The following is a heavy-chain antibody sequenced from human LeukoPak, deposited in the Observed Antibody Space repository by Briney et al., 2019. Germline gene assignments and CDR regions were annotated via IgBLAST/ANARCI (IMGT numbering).Heavy chain of an antibody. D-gene: IGHD6-13*01. J-gene: IGHJ3*02. CDR1: GGSISSYY. CDR2: IYYSGST. V-gene: IGHV4-59*01. CDR3: ARTIGIAAGLGI. Sequence: SETLSLTCTVSGGSISSYYWSWIRQPPGKGLEWIGYIYYSGSTNYNPSLKSRVTISVDTSKNQFSLKLSSVTAADTAVYYCARTIGIAAGLGIWGQGTMVTVSS.